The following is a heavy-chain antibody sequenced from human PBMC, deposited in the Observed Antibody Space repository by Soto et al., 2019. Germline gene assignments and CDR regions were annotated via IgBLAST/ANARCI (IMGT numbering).Heavy chain of an antibody. CDR3: VRLIGNSWLDF. J-gene: IGHJ5*01. V-gene: IGHV6-1*01. CDR2: TYYRSKWYN. CDR1: VDSVSSSSDI. D-gene: IGHD2-8*01. Sequence: SQTFSLICAISVDSVSSSSDIWNWIRQSPSRTLGVLGRTYYRSKWYNDYAESVKSRITINPDTSKNQFSLHLNSVTPEDTAVYYCVRLIGNSWLDFWGQGTLVTISS.